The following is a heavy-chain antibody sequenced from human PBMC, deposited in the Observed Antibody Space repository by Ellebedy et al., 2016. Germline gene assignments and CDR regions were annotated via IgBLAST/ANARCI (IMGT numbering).Heavy chain of an antibody. J-gene: IGHJ6*02. CDR3: ARSMIVVAPMFDV. Sequence: SETLSLTXTVSGGSVSSGSYYWSWIRQPPGKGLEWIGYIYYSGSTNYNPSLKSRVTISVDTSKNQFSLKLSSVTAADTAVYYCARSMIVVAPMFDVWGQGTTVTVSS. CDR2: IYYSGST. V-gene: IGHV4-61*01. CDR1: GGSVSSGSYY. D-gene: IGHD3-22*01.